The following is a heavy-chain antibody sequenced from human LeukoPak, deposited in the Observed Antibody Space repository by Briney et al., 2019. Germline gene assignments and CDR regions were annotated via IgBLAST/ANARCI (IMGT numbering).Heavy chain of an antibody. D-gene: IGHD6-13*01. CDR1: GGSISSYY. CDR3: ARQGGYIAPLAF. CDR2: ISYSGNT. V-gene: IGHV4-59*08. Sequence: SETLSLTCTVSGGSISSYYWSWIRQPPGKGLEWIGYISYSGNTNYNPSLKSRVTISVDTSKNQFSLKLSSVTAADPAVYYCARQGGYIAPLAFWGQGTPVTVSA. J-gene: IGHJ4*02.